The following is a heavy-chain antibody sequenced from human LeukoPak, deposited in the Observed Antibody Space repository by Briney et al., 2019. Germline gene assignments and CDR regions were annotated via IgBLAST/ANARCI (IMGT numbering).Heavy chain of an antibody. J-gene: IGHJ4*02. V-gene: IGHV4-39*07. D-gene: IGHD3-10*01. CDR1: GGSISSSSYY. CDR2: IYYSGST. CDR3: ARVRAPVLFDY. Sequence: SETLSLTCTVSGGSISSSSYYWGWIRQPPGKGLEWIGSIYYSGSTYYNPSLKGRVTISVDTSKNQFSLKLSSVTAADTAVYYCARVRAPVLFDYWGQGTLVTVSS.